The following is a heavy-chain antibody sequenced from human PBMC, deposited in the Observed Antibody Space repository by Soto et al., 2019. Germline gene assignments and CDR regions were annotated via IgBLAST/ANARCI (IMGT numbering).Heavy chain of an antibody. CDR1: GGSISSGDYY. CDR2: IYYSGST. D-gene: IGHD2-15*01. J-gene: IGHJ4*02. V-gene: IGHV4-30-4*01. CDR3: ARVAGHVVVVGILDY. Sequence: SETLSLTCTVSGGSISSGDYYWSWIRQPPGKGLEWIGYIYYSGSTYYNPSLKSRVTISVDTSKNQFSLKLSSVTAADTAVYYCARVAGHVVVVGILDYWGQGTLVTVSS.